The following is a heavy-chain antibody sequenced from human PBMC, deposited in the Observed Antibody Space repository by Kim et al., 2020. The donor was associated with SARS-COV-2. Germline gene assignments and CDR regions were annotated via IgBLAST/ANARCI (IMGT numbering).Heavy chain of an antibody. D-gene: IGHD2-8*01. V-gene: IGHV3-66*01. Sequence: GGSLRLSCAASGFTVSSNYMSWVRQAPGKGLEWVSVIYSGGSTYYADSVKGRFTISRDNSKNTLYLPMNSLRAEDTAVYYCATNGNYSYYSLDVWGRGTTVTVSS. J-gene: IGHJ6*03. CDR3: ATNGNYSYYSLDV. CDR1: GFTVSSNY. CDR2: IYSGGST.